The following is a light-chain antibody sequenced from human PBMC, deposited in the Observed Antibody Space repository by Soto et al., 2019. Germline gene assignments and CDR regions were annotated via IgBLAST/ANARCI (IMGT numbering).Light chain of an antibody. CDR3: QQYNSWPLT. CDR1: QSVTSN. Sequence: EIVMTQSPATLSVSPGERATLSCRASQSVTSNLAWYQQKPGQAPRLLIYGPSTRATGIPARFSGSGSGTEFTLTISSLQSEDFAVYYCQQYNSWPLTFGGGTKVDI. J-gene: IGKJ4*01. V-gene: IGKV3-15*01. CDR2: GPS.